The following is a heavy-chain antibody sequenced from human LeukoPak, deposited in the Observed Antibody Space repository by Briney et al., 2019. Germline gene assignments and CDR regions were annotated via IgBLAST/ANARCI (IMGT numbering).Heavy chain of an antibody. CDR2: INPNSGGT. D-gene: IGHD5-24*01. Sequence: ASVKVSCKASGYTFIGYFMHWVRQAPGQGLEWMGRINPNSGGTNYAQKFQGRVTMTRDTSISTAYMELSRLRSDDTAVYYCARAPRDGYMADYWGQGTLVTVSS. V-gene: IGHV1-2*06. CDR3: ARAPRDGYMADY. CDR1: GYTFIGYF. J-gene: IGHJ4*02.